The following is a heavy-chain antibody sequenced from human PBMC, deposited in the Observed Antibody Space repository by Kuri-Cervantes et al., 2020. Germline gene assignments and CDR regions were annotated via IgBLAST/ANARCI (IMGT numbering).Heavy chain of an antibody. J-gene: IGHJ4*02. V-gene: IGHV4-39*02. D-gene: IGHD1-26*01. Sequence: SETLSLTCIVSGASISSNTYYWGWIRQPPGKGLEWIGSIYYTGSTYYSPSLKSRVTISGDTPKNQFSLKLNSVTAADTAVYYCARGQVWELLPRSLYYFDYWGQGTLVTVSS. CDR1: GASISSNTYY. CDR3: ARGQVWELLPRSLYYFDY. CDR2: IYYTGST.